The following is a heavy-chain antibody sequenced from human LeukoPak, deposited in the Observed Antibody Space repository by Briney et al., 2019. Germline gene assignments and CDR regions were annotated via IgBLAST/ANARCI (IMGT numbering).Heavy chain of an antibody. D-gene: IGHD6-19*01. J-gene: IGHJ4*02. CDR2: IYHSGST. CDR3: ARYGEQWLVFDY. V-gene: IGHV4-30-2*01. CDR1: GGSISSGGYS. Sequence: SETLSLTCAVSGGSISSGGYSWSWIRQPPGKGLEWIGYIYHSGSTYYNPSLKSRVTISVDRSKNQFSLKLSSVTAADTAVYYCARYGEQWLVFDYWGQGTLVTVSS.